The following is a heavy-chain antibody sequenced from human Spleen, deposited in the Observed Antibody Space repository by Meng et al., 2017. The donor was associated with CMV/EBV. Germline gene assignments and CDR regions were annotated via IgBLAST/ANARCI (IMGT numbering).Heavy chain of an antibody. Sequence: GGSLRLSCAASGFTFSSYDMHWVRQATGKGLEWVSAIGTAADTYYPGSVKGRFTISRENAKNSLYLQMNSLRAEDTAVYYCAKTGRGGIVVIPAAFRGYGMDVWGQGTTVTVSS. V-gene: IGHV3-13*01. D-gene: IGHD2-2*01. CDR1: GFTFSSYD. CDR3: AKTGRGGIVVIPAAFRGYGMDV. CDR2: IGTAADT. J-gene: IGHJ6*02.